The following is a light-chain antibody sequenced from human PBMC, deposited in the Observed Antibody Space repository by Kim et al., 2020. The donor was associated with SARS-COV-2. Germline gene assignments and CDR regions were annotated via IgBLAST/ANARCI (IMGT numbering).Light chain of an antibody. CDR2: YVN. CDR1: ISDVGCYNF. CDR3: SSYAGTNNFYV. J-gene: IGLJ1*01. Sequence: QSVTISCTGTISDVGCYNFVSWHQQHRGKAPKLIIYYVNKRPSGVPNRFSGSKSGNTASLTVSGLQSEDEADYYCSSYAGTNNFYVFGTGTKVTVL. V-gene: IGLV2-8*01.